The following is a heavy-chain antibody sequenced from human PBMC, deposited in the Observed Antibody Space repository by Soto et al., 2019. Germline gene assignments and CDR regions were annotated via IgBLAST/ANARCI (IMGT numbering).Heavy chain of an antibody. D-gene: IGHD3-10*01. CDR2: IYYSGST. CDR1: GGSISSSSYY. V-gene: IGHV4-39*01. J-gene: IGHJ4*02. CDR3: ARLTGFALFDY. Sequence: SETLSLTCTVSGGSISSSSYYWGWIRQPPGKGLEWIGSIYYSGSTYYNPSLKSRVTISVDTSKNQFSLKLSSVTAADTAVYYCARLTGFALFDYWGQGTLVTVSS.